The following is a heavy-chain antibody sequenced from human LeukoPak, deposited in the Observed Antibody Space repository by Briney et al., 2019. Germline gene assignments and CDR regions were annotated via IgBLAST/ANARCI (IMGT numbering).Heavy chain of an antibody. J-gene: IGHJ6*03. Sequence: PSETLSLTCTVSDGSISSNSYYWAWMRPPPGMGLASIGSISYSGRTYYNPSLKSRVTTSVDTSKNQFSLNTSYVTAPDTAVYYSARRKLRGVIVYYHYMYVWGKGTTVTVS. V-gene: IGHV4-39*01. D-gene: IGHD3-10*01. CDR1: DGSISSNSYY. CDR3: ARRKLRGVIVYYHYMYV. CDR2: ISYSGRT.